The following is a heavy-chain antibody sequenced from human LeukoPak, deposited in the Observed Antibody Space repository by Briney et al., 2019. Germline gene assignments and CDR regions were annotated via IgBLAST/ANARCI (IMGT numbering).Heavy chain of an antibody. J-gene: IGHJ5*02. D-gene: IGHD2-2*01. CDR1: GYTFTGYY. V-gene: IGHV1-2*06. Sequence: ASVKVSCKASGYTFTGYYMHWVRQAPGQGLEWMGRINPNSGGTNYAQKFQGRVTMTRDTSISTAYMELSRLRSDDTAVYYCARAYCSSTCCFNWFDPWGQGTLVTVSS. CDR3: ARAYCSSTCCFNWFDP. CDR2: INPNSGGT.